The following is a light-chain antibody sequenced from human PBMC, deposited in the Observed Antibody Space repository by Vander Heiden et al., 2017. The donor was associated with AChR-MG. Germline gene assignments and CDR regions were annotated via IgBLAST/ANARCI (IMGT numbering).Light chain of an antibody. CDR1: NPNPGSNC. V-gene: IGLV1-47*01. CDR2: RTN. J-gene: IGLJ2*01. CDR3: AAWDDSLSGVL. Sequence: QSVLTQPPPASGTPGQRDTISCSGSNPNPGSNCLYWYQQLPGTAPKHLIYRTNQRPSGVPDQFSGSKSDTSGSLAINRLRSEDEADYYCAAWDDSLSGVLFGGGTKLTVL.